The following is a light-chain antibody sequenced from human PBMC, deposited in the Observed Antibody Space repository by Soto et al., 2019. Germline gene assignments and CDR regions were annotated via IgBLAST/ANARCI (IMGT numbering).Light chain of an antibody. CDR2: SAS. J-gene: IGKJ4*01. CDR1: QNINGW. Sequence: DIQMTQSPSTLSAPLGDRVTITCRASQNINGWLAWYRQKPGKAPANLTYSASTLETGVPSRFSGDGSGTEFSPTISGPQPADLATFYCQQYETYPLTFGGGT. CDR3: QQYETYPLT. V-gene: IGKV1-5*03.